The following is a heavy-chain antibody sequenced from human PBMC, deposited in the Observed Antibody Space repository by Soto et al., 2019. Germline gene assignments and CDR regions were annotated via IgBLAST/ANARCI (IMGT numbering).Heavy chain of an antibody. CDR1: GGTFTSYA. J-gene: IGHJ6*02. V-gene: IGHV1-69*06. Sequence: ASVKVSCKASGGTFTSYAISWVRQAPGQGLEWMGGIIPIFGTANYAQKFQGRVTITADKSTSTAYMELSSLRSEDTAVYYCARVQSAVVVAATPHLLAFMDLWGQGTTVTVSS. CDR3: ARVQSAVVVAATPHLLAFMDL. CDR2: IIPIFGTA. D-gene: IGHD2-15*01.